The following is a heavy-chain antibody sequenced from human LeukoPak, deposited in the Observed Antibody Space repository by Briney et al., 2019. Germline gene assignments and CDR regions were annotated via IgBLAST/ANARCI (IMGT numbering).Heavy chain of an antibody. CDR3: ARAHLIAAAGYNWFDP. D-gene: IGHD6-13*01. CDR2: INPNSGAT. Sequence: ASVKVSCKASGYTFTAFYMHWVRQASGQGLEWMGWINPNSGATNYAQKFQGRVTMTGDTSISTAYMELSRLRSDDTAVYYCARAHLIAAAGYNWFDPWGQGTLVTVSS. J-gene: IGHJ5*02. CDR1: GYTFTAFY. V-gene: IGHV1-2*02.